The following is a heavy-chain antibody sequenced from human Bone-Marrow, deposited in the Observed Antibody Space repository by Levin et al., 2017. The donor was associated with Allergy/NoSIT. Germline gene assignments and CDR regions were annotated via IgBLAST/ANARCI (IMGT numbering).Heavy chain of an antibody. V-gene: IGHV4-61*08. CDR3: ARVTSVVVTVDDLYWYFDL. Sequence: SQTLSLTCTVSGGSVGSGGFYWSWIRQPPGKGLEWIGHIYYSGNTNFNPSLKSRVTISRDTSKNQFSLKLSSVPAADTALYYCARVTSVVVTVDDLYWYFDLWGRGTLVTVSS. J-gene: IGHJ2*01. CDR1: GGSVGSGGFY. D-gene: IGHD2-21*02. CDR2: IYYSGNT.